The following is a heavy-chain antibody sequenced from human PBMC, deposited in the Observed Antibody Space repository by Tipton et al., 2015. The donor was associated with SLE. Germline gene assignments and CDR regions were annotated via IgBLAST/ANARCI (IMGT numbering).Heavy chain of an antibody. V-gene: IGHV4-34*01. J-gene: IGHJ4*02. CDR3: GGGPLFDY. CDR1: GGSFTAYY. Sequence: TLSLTCAVYGGSFTAYYWSWIRQAPGKGLEWIGEINHSGLTNYSPSLRSRVSMSVDMAKDQFSLKLSSVTAADSAMYYCGGGPLFDYWGQGTLVTVSS. CDR2: INHSGLT.